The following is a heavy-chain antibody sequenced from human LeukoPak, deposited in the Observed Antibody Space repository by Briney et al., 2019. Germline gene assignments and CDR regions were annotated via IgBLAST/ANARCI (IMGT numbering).Heavy chain of an antibody. CDR2: ISGSGGST. Sequence: GGSLRLSCAASGFTFSSYAMSWVRHAPGKGLEWVSAISGSGGSTYYADSVKGRFTISRDNSKNTLYLQMNSLRAEDTAVYYCANLVTVTTSGGYFDYWGQGTLVTVSS. J-gene: IGHJ4*02. V-gene: IGHV3-23*01. CDR3: ANLVTVTTSGGYFDY. D-gene: IGHD4-17*01. CDR1: GFTFSSYA.